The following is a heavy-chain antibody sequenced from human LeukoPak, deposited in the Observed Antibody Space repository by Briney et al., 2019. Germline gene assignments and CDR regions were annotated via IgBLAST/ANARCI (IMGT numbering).Heavy chain of an antibody. J-gene: IGHJ5*02. V-gene: IGHV4-31*03. CDR1: GGSISSGGYY. D-gene: IGHD2-2*01. CDR2: IYYSGST. CDR3: ARGIYCSSTSCFPGVWVDP. Sequence: SQTLSLTCTVSGGSISSGGYYWSWIRQHPGKGLEWIGYIYYSGSTYYNPSLKSRVTISVDTSENQFSLKLSSVTAADTAVYYCARGIYCSSTSCFPGVWVDPWGQGTLVTVSS.